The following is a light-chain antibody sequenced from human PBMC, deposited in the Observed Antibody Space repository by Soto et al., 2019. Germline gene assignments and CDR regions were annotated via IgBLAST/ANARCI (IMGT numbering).Light chain of an antibody. CDR2: EVT. CDR1: SSDVGAYKY. Sequence: QSALTQPTSATGSPGQSVTISCTGTSSDVGAYKYVSWYQQYPGKAPKLMFYEVTKRPSGVPDRFSGSKSGNTASLTVSGLQAEDEADYYCTSYVGNDIWVFGGGTKVTVL. CDR3: TSYVGNDIWV. V-gene: IGLV2-8*01. J-gene: IGLJ3*02.